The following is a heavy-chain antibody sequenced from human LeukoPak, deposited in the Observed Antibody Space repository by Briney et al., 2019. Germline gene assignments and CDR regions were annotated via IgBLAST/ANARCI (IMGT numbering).Heavy chain of an antibody. CDR3: ARDEECSSTSCYSADDY. D-gene: IGHD2-2*02. CDR1: GYTFTGYY. CDR2: INPNSGGT. V-gene: IGHV1-2*02. Sequence: ASVKVSCKASGYTFTGYYMHWVRQAPGQGLEWMGWINPNSGGTNYAQKFQGRVTMTRDTSISTAYMELSRLRSDDTAVYYCARDEECSSTSCYSADDYWGQGTLVTVSS. J-gene: IGHJ4*02.